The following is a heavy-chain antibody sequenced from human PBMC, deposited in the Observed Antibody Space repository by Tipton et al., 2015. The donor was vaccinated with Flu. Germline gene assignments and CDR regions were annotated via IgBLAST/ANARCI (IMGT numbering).Heavy chain of an antibody. D-gene: IGHD1-26*01. Sequence: SLRLSCAASGFTFSNAWMSWVRQAPGKGLEWVSGISWNSGSIGYADSVKGRFTISRDNAKNSLYLQMNSLRAEDTALYYCAKDMEMVVGAIGANYFDYWGQGTLVTVSS. CDR2: ISWNSGSI. CDR1: GFTFSNAW. V-gene: IGHV3-9*01. J-gene: IGHJ4*02. CDR3: AKDMEMVVGAIGANYFDY.